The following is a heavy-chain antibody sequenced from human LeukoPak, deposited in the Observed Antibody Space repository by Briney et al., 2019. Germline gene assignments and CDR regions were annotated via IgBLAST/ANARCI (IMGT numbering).Heavy chain of an antibody. CDR2: IYSGGST. Sequence: GGSLRLSCAASGFTVSSNYMSWVRQAPGKGLEWVSVIYSGGSTYYADSVKGRFTISRDNSKNTLYLQMNSLRAEDTAVYYCARLGYSYGYAIDYWGQGTLVTVSS. CDR3: ARLGYSYGYAIDY. CDR1: GFTVSSNY. V-gene: IGHV3-66*04. J-gene: IGHJ4*02. D-gene: IGHD5-18*01.